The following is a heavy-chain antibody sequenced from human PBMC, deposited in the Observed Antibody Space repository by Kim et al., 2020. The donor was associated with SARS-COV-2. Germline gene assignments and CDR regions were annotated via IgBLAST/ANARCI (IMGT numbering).Heavy chain of an antibody. CDR2: IIPIFGTA. J-gene: IGHJ6*02. CDR3: ARVKVVATRDTYYYYGMDV. V-gene: IGHV1-69*13. Sequence: SVKVSCKASGGTFSSYAISCVRQAPGQGLEWMGGIIPIFGTANYAQKFQGRVTITADESTSTAYMELSSLRSEDTAVYYCARVKVVATRDTYYYYGMDVWGQGTTVTVSS. D-gene: IGHD5-12*01. CDR1: GGTFSSYA.